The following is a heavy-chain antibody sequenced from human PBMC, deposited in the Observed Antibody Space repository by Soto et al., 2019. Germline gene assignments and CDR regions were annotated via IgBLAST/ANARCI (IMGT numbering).Heavy chain of an antibody. CDR1: GFTFDDYA. CDR2: ISWNSGSI. V-gene: IGHV3-9*01. CDR3: AKDVTARHNAVYLAYYYYYGMDV. J-gene: IGHJ6*02. D-gene: IGHD2-8*01. Sequence: GGSLRLSCAASGFTFDDYAMHWVRQAPGKGLEWVSGISWNSGSIGYADSVKGRFTISRDNSKNTLYLQMNSLRAEDTAVYYCAKDVTARHNAVYLAYYYYYGMDVWGQGTTVTVSS.